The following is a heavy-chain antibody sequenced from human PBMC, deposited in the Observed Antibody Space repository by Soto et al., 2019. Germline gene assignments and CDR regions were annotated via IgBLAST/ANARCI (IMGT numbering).Heavy chain of an antibody. CDR3: AYGGSCDY. V-gene: IGHV3-48*03. CDR1: GFSFNTYE. J-gene: IGHJ4*02. CDR2: ISSSGSTI. D-gene: IGHD1-26*01. Sequence: EVQLVESGGGLVQPGGSLRLSCAASGFSFNTYEMNWVRQAPGKGLEWVSYISSSGSTIDSADSVKGRFTVSRDNGKNSLYLQMNILRAEDTAVYYCAYGGSCDYWGQGTQVTVSS.